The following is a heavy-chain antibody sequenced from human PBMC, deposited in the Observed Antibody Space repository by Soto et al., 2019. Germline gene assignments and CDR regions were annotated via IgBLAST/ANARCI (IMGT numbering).Heavy chain of an antibody. V-gene: IGHV3-49*04. CDR3: RGYCSSTSCYRADY. Sequence: PGGSLRLSCTASGFTFGDYAMSWVRQAPGKGLEWVGFIRSKAYGGTTEYAASVKGRFTISRDDSKSIAYLQMNSLKTEDTAVYYCRGYCSSTSCYRADYWRQGTLVTVSS. CDR1: GFTFGDYA. J-gene: IGHJ4*02. D-gene: IGHD2-2*01. CDR2: IRSKAYGGTT.